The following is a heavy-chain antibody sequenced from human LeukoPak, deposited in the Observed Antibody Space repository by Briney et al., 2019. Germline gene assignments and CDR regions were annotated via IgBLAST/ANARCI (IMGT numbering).Heavy chain of an antibody. Sequence: SETLSLTCAVYGGSFSGYYWSWIRQPPGEGLEWIGEINHSGSTNYNPSLKSRVTISVDTSKNQFSLKLSSVTAADTAVYYCARVVGLAAAGDWGQGTLVTVSS. V-gene: IGHV4-34*01. CDR3: ARVVGLAAAGD. CDR2: INHSGST. J-gene: IGHJ4*02. CDR1: GGSFSGYY. D-gene: IGHD6-13*01.